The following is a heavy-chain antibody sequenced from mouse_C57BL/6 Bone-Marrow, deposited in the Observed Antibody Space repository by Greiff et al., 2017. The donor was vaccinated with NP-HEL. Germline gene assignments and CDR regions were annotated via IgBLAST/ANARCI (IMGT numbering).Heavy chain of an antibody. CDR3: ARRTVVANWYFDV. V-gene: IGHV5-12*01. Sequence: EVQLVESGGGLVQPGGSLKLSCAASGFTFSDYYMYWVRQTPEKRLEWVAYISNGGGSTYYPDTVKGRFTLSRDNAKNTLYLQMSRLKSEDTAMYYCARRTVVANWYFDVWGTGTTVTVSS. CDR2: ISNGGGST. J-gene: IGHJ1*03. CDR1: GFTFSDYY. D-gene: IGHD1-1*01.